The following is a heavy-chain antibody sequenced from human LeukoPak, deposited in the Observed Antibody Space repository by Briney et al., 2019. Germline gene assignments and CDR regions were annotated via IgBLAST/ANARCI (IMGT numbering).Heavy chain of an antibody. CDR3: ARRGGGLRFLEWFFDY. CDR1: GGSISSYY. J-gene: IGHJ4*02. V-gene: IGHV4-59*01. CDR2: IYYSGST. D-gene: IGHD3-3*01. Sequence: PSETLSLTCTVSGGSISSYYWSWIRQPPGKGLEWIGSIYYSGSTNYNPSLKSRVTISVDTSKNQFSLKLSSVTAADTAVYYCARRGGGLRFLEWFFDYWGQGTLVTVSS.